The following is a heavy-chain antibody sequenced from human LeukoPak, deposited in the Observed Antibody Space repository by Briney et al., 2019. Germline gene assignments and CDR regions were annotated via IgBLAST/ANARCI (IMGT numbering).Heavy chain of an antibody. D-gene: IGHD6-13*01. CDR1: GGSISSYY. Sequence: SETLSLTCTVSGGSISSYYWSWIRQPAGKGLEWIGRIYTSGSTNYNPSLKSRVTMSVDTSKNQFSLKLSSVTAADTAVYYCARGLDPYSSSWYSFDYWGQGTLVTVSS. J-gene: IGHJ4*02. CDR2: IYTSGST. V-gene: IGHV4-4*07. CDR3: ARGLDPYSSSWYSFDY.